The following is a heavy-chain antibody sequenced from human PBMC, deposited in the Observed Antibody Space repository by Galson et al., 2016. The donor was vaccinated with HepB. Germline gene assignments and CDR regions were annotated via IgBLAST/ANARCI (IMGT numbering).Heavy chain of an antibody. CDR1: GYIFRTYP. CDR2: IWYDGSNK. Sequence: SLRLSCAASGYIFRTYPMHWVRQAPGKGLEWVAVIWYDGSNKYYADSVKGRFTISRDNSKNTLYLQMNSLRAEDTAVYYCARGYSSSWYLYYFDYWGQGTLVTVSS. V-gene: IGHV3-33*08. CDR3: ARGYSSSWYLYYFDY. D-gene: IGHD6-13*01. J-gene: IGHJ4*02.